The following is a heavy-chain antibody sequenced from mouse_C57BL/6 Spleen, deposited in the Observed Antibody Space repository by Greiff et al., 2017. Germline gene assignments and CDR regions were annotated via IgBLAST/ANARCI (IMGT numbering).Heavy chain of an antibody. J-gene: IGHJ4*01. CDR3: ARRGDYEFYYYAMDY. Sequence: VQLLESGPGLVAPSQCLSISCTASGFSLTSYGVDWVRQPPGKGLEWLGVIWGGGSTNYNSALMSRLSISKDNSKSHVFLKMSSLQTDDTAMYYCARRGDYEFYYYAMDYWGEGTSVTVSS. CDR2: IWGGGST. D-gene: IGHD2-4*01. V-gene: IGHV2-9*01. CDR1: GFSLTSYG.